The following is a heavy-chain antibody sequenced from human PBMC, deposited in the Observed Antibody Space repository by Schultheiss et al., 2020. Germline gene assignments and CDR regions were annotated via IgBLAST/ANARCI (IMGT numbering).Heavy chain of an antibody. CDR2: ISSSSSYI. CDR1: GFTFSSYS. V-gene: IGHV3-21*01. CDR3: ARDKTVQYDSSGYYFDY. J-gene: IGHJ4*02. Sequence: GGSLRLSCAASGFTFSSYSMNWVRQAPGKGLEWVSSISSSSSYIYYADSVKGRFTISRDNAKNSLYLQMNSLRAEDTAVYYCARDKTVQYDSSGYYFDYWGQGTLVNVSS. D-gene: IGHD3-22*01.